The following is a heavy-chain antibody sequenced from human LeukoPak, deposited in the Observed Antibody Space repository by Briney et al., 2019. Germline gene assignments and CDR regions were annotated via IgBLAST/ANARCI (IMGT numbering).Heavy chain of an antibody. CDR2: ISWNSGSI. CDR3: ARDPGQYNYGYSDY. V-gene: IGHV3-9*01. CDR1: GFTFDDYA. J-gene: IGHJ4*02. D-gene: IGHD5-18*01. Sequence: PGRSLRLSCAASGFTFDDYAMHWVRQAPGKGLEWVSGISWNSGSIGYADSVKGRFTISRDNAKNSLYLQMNSLRAEDTAIYYCARDPGQYNYGYSDYWGQGTLVAVSS.